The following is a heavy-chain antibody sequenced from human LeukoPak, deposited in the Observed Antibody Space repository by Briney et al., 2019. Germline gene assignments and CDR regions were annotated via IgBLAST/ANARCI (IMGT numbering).Heavy chain of an antibody. Sequence: SETLSLTCTVSGGSISSYYWSWIRQPAGKGLEWIGRISTSGSTNYNPSHKSRVTMSVDTSKNQFSLKLNSVTAADTAVYYCARVQSIAARYYYFDFWGQGTLVTVSS. CDR1: GGSISSYY. CDR3: ARVQSIAARYYYFDF. D-gene: IGHD6-6*01. CDR2: ISTSGST. J-gene: IGHJ4*02. V-gene: IGHV4-4*07.